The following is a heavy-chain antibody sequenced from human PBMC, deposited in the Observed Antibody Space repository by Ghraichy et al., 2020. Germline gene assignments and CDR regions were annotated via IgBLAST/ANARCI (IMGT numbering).Heavy chain of an antibody. CDR1: GGSFSGYY. V-gene: IGHV4-34*01. J-gene: IGHJ5*02. Sequence: SETLSLTCAVYGGSFSGYYWSWIRQPPGKGLDWIGEINHSGSTNYNASFKSRVTISVDTSKNQFSLKLTSVTAADTAVYYCARRRARRYLNWFDPWGQGILVTVFS. CDR3: ARRRARRYLNWFDP. D-gene: IGHD2-2*02. CDR2: INHSGST.